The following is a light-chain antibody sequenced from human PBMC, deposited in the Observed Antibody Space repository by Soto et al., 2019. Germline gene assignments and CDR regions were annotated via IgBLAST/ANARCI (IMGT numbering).Light chain of an antibody. CDR2: AAS. CDR3: QQYDNLPLT. V-gene: IGKV1-33*01. Sequence: NELTQSPSSLSASVGDRVTITCQASHDIRNDLNGYQQKSGKAPKLLIHAASTLEAGVPSRFSGSGSGTDFTFTISGLQPEDVATYYCQQYDNLPLTFGGGTKVEI. J-gene: IGKJ4*01. CDR1: HDIRND.